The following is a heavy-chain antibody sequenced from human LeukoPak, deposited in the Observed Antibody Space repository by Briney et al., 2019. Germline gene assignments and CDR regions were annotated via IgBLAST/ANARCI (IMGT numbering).Heavy chain of an antibody. Sequence: GGSLRLSCAASGFTFSSYSMNWVRQAPGKGLEWVSYISSSSSTIYYADSVKGRFTISRDNAKNSLYLQMNSLRAEDTAVYYCARETPRRGETRDGYRWGQGTLVTVSS. CDR2: ISSSSSTI. D-gene: IGHD5-24*01. CDR3: ARETPRRGETRDGYR. V-gene: IGHV3-48*04. J-gene: IGHJ4*02. CDR1: GFTFSSYS.